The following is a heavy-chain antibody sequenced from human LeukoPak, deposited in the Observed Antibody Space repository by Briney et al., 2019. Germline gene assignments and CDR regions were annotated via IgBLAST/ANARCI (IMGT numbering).Heavy chain of an antibody. CDR1: GFTVTTNY. CDR2: IYAGAET. D-gene: IGHD1-1*01. CDR3: ARARIGTSGTKSNRWFDP. V-gene: IGHV3-66*02. Sequence: GGSLRLSCAASGFTVTTNYMTWVRQAPGKVLEWDSHIYAGAETFYADSVKGRFTVARDKSSNTLYLQMNSLSAEDTAFYYCARARIGTSGTKSNRWFDPWGQGILVTVAS. J-gene: IGHJ5*02.